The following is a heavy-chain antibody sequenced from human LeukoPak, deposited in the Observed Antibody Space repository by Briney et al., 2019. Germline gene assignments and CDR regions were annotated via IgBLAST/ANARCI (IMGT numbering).Heavy chain of an antibody. CDR1: GGSISSYY. CDR2: IYYSGST. CDR3: ARVPYSGSYFGWFDP. D-gene: IGHD1-26*01. V-gene: IGHV4-59*01. J-gene: IGHJ5*02. Sequence: PSETLSLTCTVSGGSISSYYWSWIRQPPGKGLEWIGYIYYSGSTNYNPSLKSRVTISVDTSKNQFSLKLSSVTAADTAAYYCARVPYSGSYFGWFDPWGQGTLVTVSS.